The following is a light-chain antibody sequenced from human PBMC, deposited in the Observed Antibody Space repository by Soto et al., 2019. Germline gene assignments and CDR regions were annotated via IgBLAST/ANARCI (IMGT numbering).Light chain of an antibody. CDR2: DAS. CDR1: QSVSSY. CDR3: QQRSNSFT. J-gene: IGKJ4*01. Sequence: EIVLTQSPATLSLSPGERATLSCRASQSVSSYLAWYQQKPGQAPRLLIYDASNRATGIPARFSGSGSGTDLTLTISSLEPEDFAVYYCQQRSNSFTFGGGTKVEIK. V-gene: IGKV3-11*01.